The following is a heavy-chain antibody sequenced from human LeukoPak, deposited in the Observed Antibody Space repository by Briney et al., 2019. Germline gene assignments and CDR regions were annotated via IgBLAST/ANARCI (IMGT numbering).Heavy chain of an antibody. CDR1: GFNFSDYN. Sequence: GGALRLSCAASGFNFSDYNMNWVRQAPGKGLEWVSVISSSSKYIYYADSVKGRFTISRDNAKNSLYLQMNSLRAEDTAVYYCARVSTAVSLAIDYWGQGTLVTVST. CDR3: ARVSTAVSLAIDY. D-gene: IGHD6-13*01. J-gene: IGHJ4*02. V-gene: IGHV3-21*06. CDR2: ISSSSKYI.